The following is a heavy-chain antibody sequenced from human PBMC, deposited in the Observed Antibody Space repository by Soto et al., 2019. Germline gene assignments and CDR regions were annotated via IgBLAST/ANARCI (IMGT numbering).Heavy chain of an antibody. CDR1: GFTFSSYW. Sequence: EVQLVESGGGLVQPGGSLRLSCAASGFTFSSYWMHWVRQAPGKGLVWVSRINSDGSSTSYADSVKGRFTISRDNAKNTLYLQMNSPRAEDTAVYYCARGGVRTVTTTQVHYYYGMDVWGQWTTVTVSS. CDR2: INSDGSST. D-gene: IGHD4-17*01. J-gene: IGHJ6*02. CDR3: ARGGVRTVTTTQVHYYYGMDV. V-gene: IGHV3-74*01.